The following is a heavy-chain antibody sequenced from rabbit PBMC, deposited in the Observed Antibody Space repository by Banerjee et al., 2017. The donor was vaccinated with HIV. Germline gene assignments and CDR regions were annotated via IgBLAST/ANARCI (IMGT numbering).Heavy chain of an antibody. D-gene: IGHD7-1*01. J-gene: IGHJ4*01. CDR1: GFSFTNKYV. V-gene: IGHV1S40*01. CDR2: INTISGDT. Sequence: QSLEESGGDLVKPEGSLTLTCTASGFSFTNKYVMCWVRQAPGKGLEWIACINTISGDTVYATWAKGRFTISKTSPTTVTLQMTSLTAADTATYFCARGGGYAGYGYTLWGPGTLVTVS. CDR3: ARGGGYAGYGYTL.